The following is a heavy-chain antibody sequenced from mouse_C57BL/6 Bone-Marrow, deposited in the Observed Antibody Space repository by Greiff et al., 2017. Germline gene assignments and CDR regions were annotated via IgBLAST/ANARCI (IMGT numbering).Heavy chain of an antibody. CDR3: ARAPYYYGSRAMDY. Sequence: DVQLQESGGGLVKPGGSLKLSCAASGFTFSSYAMSWVRQTPEKRLKWVATISDGGSYTYYPDNVKGRFTISRDNAKNNLYLQMSHLKSEDTAMYYCARAPYYYGSRAMDYWGQGTSVTVSS. D-gene: IGHD1-1*01. V-gene: IGHV5-4*01. CDR2: ISDGGSYT. J-gene: IGHJ4*01. CDR1: GFTFSSYA.